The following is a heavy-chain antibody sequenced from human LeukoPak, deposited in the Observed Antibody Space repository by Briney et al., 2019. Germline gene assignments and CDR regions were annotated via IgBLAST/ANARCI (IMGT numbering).Heavy chain of an antibody. J-gene: IGHJ4*02. CDR2: IGPSGAVT. Sequence: PGGSLRLSCAGSGFTFETYAMAWVRQAPGKGLEWVSVIGPSGAVTHYAESVKGRFTISRDNSKNTLYLQMNSLRVEDTAIYFCAKYATGYAPNFVYWGQGTLVTVSS. D-gene: IGHD5-12*01. CDR3: AKYATGYAPNFVY. CDR1: GFTFETYA. V-gene: IGHV3-23*01.